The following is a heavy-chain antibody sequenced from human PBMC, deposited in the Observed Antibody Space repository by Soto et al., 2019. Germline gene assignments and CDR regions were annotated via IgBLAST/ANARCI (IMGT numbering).Heavy chain of an antibody. CDR1: GFTFSNHA. CDR2: ITGSGSAT. Sequence: EVQLLESGGGLVQPGGSLRLSCAGSGFTFSNHAMNWVRQAPGKGLEWVSVITGSGSATYYADSVKGRFTTSRDNSENTLYAQLNSLIADDTATYYCSRGPRAASFYYMDVCANGTTVTVSS. D-gene: IGHD2-15*01. J-gene: IGHJ6*03. V-gene: IGHV3-23*01. CDR3: SRGPRAASFYYMDV.